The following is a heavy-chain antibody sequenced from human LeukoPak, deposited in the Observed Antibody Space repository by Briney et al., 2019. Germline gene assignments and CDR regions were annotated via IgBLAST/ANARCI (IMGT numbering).Heavy chain of an antibody. CDR1: GGSTSSYY. CDR3: AREAPYYDFWSGYQPVPYYYYYYMDV. V-gene: IGHV4-59*12. Sequence: TSETLSLTCTVSGGSTSSYYWSWIRQPPGKGLEWIGYIYYSGSTNYNPSLKSRVTISVDTSKNQFSLKLSSVTAADTAVYYCAREAPYYDFWSGYQPVPYYYYYYMDVWGKGTTVTVSS. CDR2: IYYSGST. D-gene: IGHD3-3*01. J-gene: IGHJ6*03.